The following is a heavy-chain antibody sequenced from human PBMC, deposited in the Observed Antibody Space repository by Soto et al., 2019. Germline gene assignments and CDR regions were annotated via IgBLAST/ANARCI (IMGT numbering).Heavy chain of an antibody. CDR1: GGSISSSSYY. V-gene: IGHV4-39*01. Sequence: PSETLSLTCTVSGGSISSSSYYWGWIRQPPGKGLEWIGSIYYSGSTYYNPSLKSRVTISVDTSKNQFSLKLSSVTAADTAVYYCARLEEARLLWFGELSSYYYYGMDVWGQGTTVTVSS. CDR2: IYYSGST. J-gene: IGHJ6*02. CDR3: ARLEEARLLWFGELSSYYYYGMDV. D-gene: IGHD3-10*01.